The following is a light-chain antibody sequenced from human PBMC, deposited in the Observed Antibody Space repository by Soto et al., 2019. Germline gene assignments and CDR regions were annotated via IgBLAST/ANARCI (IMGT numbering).Light chain of an antibody. CDR1: SSDIGGYNY. V-gene: IGLV2-8*01. CDR2: EVN. J-gene: IGLJ2*01. CDR3: NSYAGSNTVV. Sequence: QSVLTQPPSASGSPGQSVTISCTGTSSDIGGYNYVSWYQQHPGKAPKLTIYEVNKRPSGVPDRFSGSKSGNTASLTVSGLQAEDEADYYCNSYAGSNTVVFGGGTKLTVL.